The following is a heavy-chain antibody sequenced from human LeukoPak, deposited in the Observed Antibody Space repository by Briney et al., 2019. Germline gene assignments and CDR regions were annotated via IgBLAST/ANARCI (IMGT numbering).Heavy chain of an antibody. CDR1: GFTFDDYA. CDR2: ISWNSGSI. J-gene: IGHJ4*02. Sequence: GRSLRLSCAASGFTFDDYAMHWVRQAPGKGLEWVSGISWNSGSIGYADSVKGRLTISRDNAKNSLYLQMNSLRAEDTALYYCAKDLWASSSWYNYFDYWGQGTLVTVSS. CDR3: AKDLWASSSWYNYFDY. V-gene: IGHV3-9*01. D-gene: IGHD6-13*01.